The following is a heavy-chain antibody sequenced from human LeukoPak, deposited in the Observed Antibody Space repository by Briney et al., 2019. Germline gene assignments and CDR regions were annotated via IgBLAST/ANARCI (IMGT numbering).Heavy chain of an antibody. Sequence: SETLSLTCTVSGGSISSGGYYWSWIRQRPGKGLEWIGYIYYSGSTYYNPSLKSRVTISVDTSKNQFSLKLSSATAADTAVYYCAREGVVAFDIWGQGTMVTVSS. CDR3: AREGVVAFDI. CDR1: GGSISSGGYY. V-gene: IGHV4-31*03. J-gene: IGHJ3*02. CDR2: IYYSGST. D-gene: IGHD2-15*01.